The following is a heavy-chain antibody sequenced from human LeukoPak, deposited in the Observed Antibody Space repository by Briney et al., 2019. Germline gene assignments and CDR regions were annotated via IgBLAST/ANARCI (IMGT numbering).Heavy chain of an antibody. CDR2: IYHSGST. CDR3: ARAFGLREAIDY. J-gene: IGHJ4*02. Sequence: SETLSLTCAVYGGSFSGYYWSWIRQPPGKGLEWIGYIYHSGSTYYNPSLKSRVTISVDRSKNQFSLKLSSVTAADTAVYYCARAFGLREAIDYWGQGTLVTVSS. CDR1: GGSFSGYY. D-gene: IGHD3/OR15-3a*01. V-gene: IGHV4-30-2*01.